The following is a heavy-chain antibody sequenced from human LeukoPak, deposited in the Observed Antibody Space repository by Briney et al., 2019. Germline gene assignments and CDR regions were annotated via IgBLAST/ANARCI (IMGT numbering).Heavy chain of an antibody. CDR3: AREGSSGSYDWFDP. CDR1: GGSISSYY. V-gene: IGHV4-59*01. D-gene: IGHD1-26*01. Sequence: PSETLSLTCTVSGGSISSYYWSWIRQPLGKGLEWIGYIYYSGSTNYNPSLKSRVTISVDTSKNQFSLKLSSVTAADTAVYYCAREGSSGSYDWFDPWGQGTLVTVSS. J-gene: IGHJ5*02. CDR2: IYYSGST.